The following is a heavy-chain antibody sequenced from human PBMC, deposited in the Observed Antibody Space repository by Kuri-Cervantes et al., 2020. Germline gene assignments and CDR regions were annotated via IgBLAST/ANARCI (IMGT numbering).Heavy chain of an antibody. D-gene: IGHD3-10*01. V-gene: IGHV3-33*03. CDR2: IWYDGSNK. J-gene: IGHJ4*02. Sequence: SCKASGGTFSSYGMHWVRQAPGKGLEWVAVIWYDGSNKYYADSVKGRFTISRDNAKNSLYLQMNSLRAEDTAVYYCVQGGSGSYPFDYWGQGTLVTVSS. CDR1: GGTFSSYG. CDR3: VQGGSGSYPFDY.